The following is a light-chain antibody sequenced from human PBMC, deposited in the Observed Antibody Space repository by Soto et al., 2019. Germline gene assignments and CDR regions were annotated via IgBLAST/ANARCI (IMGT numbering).Light chain of an antibody. V-gene: IGKV4-1*01. CDR3: QQFNVWPRT. CDR1: QSVLYSSDNKNY. Sequence: DIVMTQSPDSLAVSLGERVTINCKSSQSVLYSSDNKNYLAWYQQKPGQPPKLLIYWASTRESGVPDRFSGSGSGTEFTLTISSLQSEDFAVYYCQQFNVWPRTFGLGTKVEIK. CDR2: WAS. J-gene: IGKJ1*01.